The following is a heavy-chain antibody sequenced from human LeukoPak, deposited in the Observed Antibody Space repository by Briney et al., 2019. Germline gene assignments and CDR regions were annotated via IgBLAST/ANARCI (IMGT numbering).Heavy chain of an antibody. Sequence: GGTLRLSCAASGFTFSSYGMSWVRQAPGKGLEWVSAISGSGGSTYYADSVKGRFTISRDNSKNTLYLQMNSLRAEDTAVYYCALPPGGVANYYYYYYMDVWGKGTTVTISS. CDR1: GFTFSSYG. V-gene: IGHV3-23*01. D-gene: IGHD3-16*01. CDR2: ISGSGGST. CDR3: ALPPGGVANYYYYYYMDV. J-gene: IGHJ6*03.